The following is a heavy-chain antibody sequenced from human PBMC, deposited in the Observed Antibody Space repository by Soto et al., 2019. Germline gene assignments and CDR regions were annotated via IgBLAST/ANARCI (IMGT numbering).Heavy chain of an antibody. J-gene: IGHJ4*02. D-gene: IGHD3-16*01. CDR2: FVPLFGTT. CDR1: GGNFSGYV. CDR3: ATHGLGVSSPPYFDN. Sequence: QLVQSGSEVKKPGSSVKVSCQASGGNFSGYVVTWVRQAPGQGLEWMGEFVPLFGTTNYAQRFSGRITITAEKSTSTAYMELRTLRSDDTAVYYCATHGLGVSSPPYFDNWGQGTLVTVSS. V-gene: IGHV1-69*06.